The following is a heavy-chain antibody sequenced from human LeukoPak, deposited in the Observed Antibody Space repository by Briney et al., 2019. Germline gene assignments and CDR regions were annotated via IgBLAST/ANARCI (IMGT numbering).Heavy chain of an antibody. J-gene: IGHJ3*02. Sequence: GXSXRLSCAASGFTFSSYAMSWVRQVPGRGLEWVSLISGDGGSTYYADSVKGRFTISRDNSKNSLYLQMNSLRTEDTALYYCAKDNAVAGIDAFDIWGQGTLVTVSS. D-gene: IGHD6-19*01. V-gene: IGHV3-43*02. CDR2: ISGDGGST. CDR3: AKDNAVAGIDAFDI. CDR1: GFTFSSYA.